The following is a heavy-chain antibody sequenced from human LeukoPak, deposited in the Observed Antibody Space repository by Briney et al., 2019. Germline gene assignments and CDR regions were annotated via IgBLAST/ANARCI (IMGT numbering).Heavy chain of an antibody. CDR2: IKQDGSEK. Sequence: RPGGSLRLSCAASGFTFSSYWMSWVRQAPGKGLEWVANIKQDGSEKYYVDSVKGRFTISRDNAKNSLYLQMNSLRAEDTAVYYCARFNKVDIVAYYYYYYMDVWGKGTTVTVSS. V-gene: IGHV3-7*01. CDR1: GFTFSSYW. D-gene: IGHD5-12*01. J-gene: IGHJ6*03. CDR3: ARFNKVDIVAYYYYYYMDV.